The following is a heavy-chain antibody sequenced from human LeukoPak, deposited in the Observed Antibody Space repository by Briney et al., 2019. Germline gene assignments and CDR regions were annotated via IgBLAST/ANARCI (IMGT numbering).Heavy chain of an antibody. Sequence: GGSLRLSCAASGFTFSSYAMLWVRQAPGKGLEWVAVISYDGSDKYYADSVKGRFTISRDNSKNTLYLQMNSLRAEDTAVYYCARGGHNYYGMDVWGQGTTVTVSS. D-gene: IGHD1-26*01. V-gene: IGHV3-30-3*01. J-gene: IGHJ6*02. CDR2: ISYDGSDK. CDR3: ARGGHNYYGMDV. CDR1: GFTFSSYA.